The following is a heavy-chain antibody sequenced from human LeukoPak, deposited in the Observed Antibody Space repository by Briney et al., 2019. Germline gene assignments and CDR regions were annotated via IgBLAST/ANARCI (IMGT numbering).Heavy chain of an antibody. CDR2: FHFSGST. V-gene: IGHV4-61*05. J-gene: IGHJ4*02. D-gene: IGHD1-1*01. CDR1: SGSIKNSNYY. CDR3: ARGFRGTHFDY. Sequence: SETLSLTCTVSSGSIKNSNYYWGWIRQPPGKGLEWIGYFHFSGSTDYNPSLKSRVTISVDTSKNQFSLKLNSVTAADTAVYYCARGFRGTHFDYWGQGTLVTVSS.